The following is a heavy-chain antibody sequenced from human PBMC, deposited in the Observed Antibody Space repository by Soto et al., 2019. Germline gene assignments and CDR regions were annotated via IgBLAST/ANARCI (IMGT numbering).Heavy chain of an antibody. CDR2: IIPIFTRT. J-gene: IGHJ4*02. V-gene: IGHV1-69*01. CDR3: ARDVVRSTAGDS. Sequence: QLQLVQSGTEVKEPGSSVKVSCKASGGTFSTSSFVWVRQGPGQGLEWMGGIIPIFTRTNFAQKFQGRVTFSADEYTRTTYLELRRLTSEDTAIYYCARDVVRSTAGDSWGQGTLVTVSS. CDR1: GGTFSTSS. D-gene: IGHD2-15*01.